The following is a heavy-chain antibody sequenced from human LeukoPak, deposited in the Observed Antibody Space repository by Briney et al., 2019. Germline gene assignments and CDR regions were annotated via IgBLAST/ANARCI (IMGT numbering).Heavy chain of an antibody. V-gene: IGHV3-74*01. J-gene: IGHJ3*02. CDR2: VKTDGSST. CDR3: ARAAGGTYSFDM. D-gene: IGHD1-1*01. Sequence: GGSLRLSCAASGFTFSNYLMHWVRQAPGQGLVWVSRVKTDGSSTTYADSVKGRFTISRDNAKNTLYLQMNSLRAEDTAVYYCARAAGGTYSFDMWGQGIMVTVSS. CDR1: GFTFSNYL.